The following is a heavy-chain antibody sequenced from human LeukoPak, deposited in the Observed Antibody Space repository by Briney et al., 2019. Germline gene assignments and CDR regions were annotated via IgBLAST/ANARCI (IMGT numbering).Heavy chain of an antibody. CDR3: VRRQVVGDAFDI. Sequence: GESLKISCKASGYTFTTYWIGWVRQMPGKGLEWLGIIYPGDSDTRYSPSFQGQATISADKSITTAYLQWSSLEASDTAMYYCVRRQVVGDAFDIWGQGTMVTVSS. CDR1: GYTFTTYW. V-gene: IGHV5-51*01. J-gene: IGHJ3*02. D-gene: IGHD2-15*01. CDR2: IYPGDSDT.